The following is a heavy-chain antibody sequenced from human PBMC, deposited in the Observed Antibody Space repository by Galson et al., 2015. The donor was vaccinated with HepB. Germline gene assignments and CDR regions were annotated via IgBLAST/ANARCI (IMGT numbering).Heavy chain of an antibody. Sequence: SETLSLTCTVSGGSISSSSYYWGWIRQPPGKGLEWIGSIYYSGSTYYNPSLKSRVTISVDTSKNQFSLKLSSVTAADTAVYYCARKYYDLRIPLLDYWGQGTLVTVSS. D-gene: IGHD3-3*01. CDR2: IYYSGST. CDR1: GGSISSSSYY. CDR3: ARKYYDLRIPLLDY. V-gene: IGHV4-39*01. J-gene: IGHJ4*02.